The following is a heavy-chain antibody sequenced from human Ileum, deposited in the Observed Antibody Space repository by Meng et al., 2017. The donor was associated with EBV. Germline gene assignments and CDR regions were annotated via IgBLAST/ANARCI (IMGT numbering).Heavy chain of an antibody. V-gene: IGHV1-18*01. J-gene: IGHJ4*02. CDR2: ISAYNGNT. CDR3: ARVEVGITSGDY. D-gene: IGHD1-26*01. CDR1: GYTFTNYG. Sequence: QAQVVQDGGEVKKPGASVKVSCKASGYTFTNYGITWVRQAPGQGLEWMGWISAYNGNTNYAQTLQGRVTMTTDTSTSTAYMELGSLRSDDTAVYYCARVEVGITSGDYWGQGTLVTVSS.